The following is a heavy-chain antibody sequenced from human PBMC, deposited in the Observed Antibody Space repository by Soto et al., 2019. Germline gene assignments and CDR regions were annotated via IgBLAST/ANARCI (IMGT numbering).Heavy chain of an antibody. CDR3: ARGIVVVTAVWYFDY. CDR2: INHSGST. Sequence: SETLSLTCAVYGGSFSGYYWSWIRQPPGKGLEWIGEINHSGSTNYNPSLKSRVIISVDTSKNQFSLKLSSVTAADTAVYYCARGIVVVTAVWYFDYWGQGTLVTVSS. V-gene: IGHV4-34*01. J-gene: IGHJ4*02. D-gene: IGHD2-21*02. CDR1: GGSFSGYY.